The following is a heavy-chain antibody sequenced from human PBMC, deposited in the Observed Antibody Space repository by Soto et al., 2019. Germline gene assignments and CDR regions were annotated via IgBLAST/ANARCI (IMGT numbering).Heavy chain of an antibody. J-gene: IGHJ5*01. V-gene: IGHV4-4*02. Sequence: SETLSLTCTLSGGSVRAPDWWNWVRQSPDKGLEWIAEVHISGHSNYNPSLRSRVSVSIDSSKNQFYLNLNPVTAADTAIYYCARVRQGCSANNCYFDPWGQGTQVTVSS. D-gene: IGHD1-1*01. CDR1: GGSVRAPDW. CDR3: ARVRQGCSANNCYFDP. CDR2: VHISGHS.